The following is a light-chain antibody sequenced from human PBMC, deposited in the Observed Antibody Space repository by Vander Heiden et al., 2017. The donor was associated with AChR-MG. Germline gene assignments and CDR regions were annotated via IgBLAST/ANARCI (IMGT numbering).Light chain of an antibody. J-gene: IGLJ2*01. CDR1: SSNIGSNY. V-gene: IGLV1-47*01. Sequence: SVLTQPPSASGTPGQRLTISCSGSSSNIGSNYVYWYQQLPGTAPKLLIYRNNQRPSGVPDRFSGSKSGTSASLAISGLRSEDEADYYCAAWDDSLSGVVFGGGTKLTVL. CDR2: RNN. CDR3: AAWDDSLSGVV.